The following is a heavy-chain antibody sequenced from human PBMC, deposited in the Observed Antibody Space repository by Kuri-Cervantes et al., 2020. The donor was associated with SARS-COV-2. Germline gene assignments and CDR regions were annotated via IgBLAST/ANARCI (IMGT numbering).Heavy chain of an antibody. CDR2: ISGSGSYI. CDR3: ARVAGEGPIYYYYMDV. J-gene: IGHJ6*03. V-gene: IGHV3-21*01. CDR1: GFTFSSYT. D-gene: IGHD2-21*01. Sequence: GESLKISCAAPGFTFSSYTMNWVRQAPGKALQWVSSISGSGSYIYYADSVKGRFTVSRDSAKSSLYLQMNSLRGEDTAVYYCARVAGEGPIYYYYMDVWGKGTTVTVSS.